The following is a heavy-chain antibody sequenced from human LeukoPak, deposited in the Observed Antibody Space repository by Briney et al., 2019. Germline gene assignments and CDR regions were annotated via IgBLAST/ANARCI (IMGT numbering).Heavy chain of an antibody. V-gene: IGHV3-23*01. Sequence: GGSLRLSCAASGLTFSSYAMSWVRQAPGKGLEWVSAISGDGSGTYYTDSVKGRFTISRHNSKNTLFLQMNSLRAEDTAVYYCAKGGISSVYHAFDIWGQGTMVTVSS. CDR3: AKGGISSVYHAFDI. CDR1: GLTFSSYA. D-gene: IGHD1-14*01. J-gene: IGHJ3*02. CDR2: ISGDGSGT.